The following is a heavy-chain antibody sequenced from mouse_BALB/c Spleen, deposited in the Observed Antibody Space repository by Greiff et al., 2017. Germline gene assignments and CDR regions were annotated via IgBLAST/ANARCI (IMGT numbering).Heavy chain of an antibody. V-gene: IGHV5-17*02. D-gene: IGHD1-1*01. CDR2: ISSGSSTI. Sequence: EVKLVESGGGLVQPGGSRKLSCAASGFTFSSFGMHWVRQAPEKGLEWVAYISSGSSTIYYADTVKGRFTISRDNPKNTLFLQMTSLRSEDTAMYYCARSPIYYYGSSYVYAMDYWGQGTSVTVSS. CDR3: ARSPIYYYGSSYVYAMDY. J-gene: IGHJ4*01. CDR1: GFTFSSFG.